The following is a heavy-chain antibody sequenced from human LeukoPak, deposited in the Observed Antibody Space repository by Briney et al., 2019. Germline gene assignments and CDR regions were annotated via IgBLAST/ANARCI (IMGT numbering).Heavy chain of an antibody. J-gene: IGHJ4*02. CDR1: GFTFSSYA. CDR3: AKGPPKFRGGSYCFDY. D-gene: IGHD1-26*01. V-gene: IGHV3-23*01. CDR2: ISGSGGST. Sequence: GGSLRLSCAASGFTFSSYAMSWVRQAPGKGLEWVSAISGSGGSTYYADSVKGRFTISRGNSKSTLYLQMNSLRAEDTAVYYCAKGPPKFRGGSYCFDYWGQGTLVTVSS.